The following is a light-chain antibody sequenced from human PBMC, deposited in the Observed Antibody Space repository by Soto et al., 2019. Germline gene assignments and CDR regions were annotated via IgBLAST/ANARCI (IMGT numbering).Light chain of an antibody. V-gene: IGKV3-20*01. CDR1: QSVSSSY. CDR3: QQYGSSPTT. Sequence: DILLTQSPGTLSLSPGDRATLSCRASQSVSSSYLAWYQHKPGQAPRLLIYGASSRATGVPDRFSGGGSGTDFTLTISRLEPEDFAVFYCQQYGSSPTTFGQGTRLEIK. J-gene: IGKJ2*01. CDR2: GAS.